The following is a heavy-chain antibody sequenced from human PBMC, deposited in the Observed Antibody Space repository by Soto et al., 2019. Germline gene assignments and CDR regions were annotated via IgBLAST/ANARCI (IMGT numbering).Heavy chain of an antibody. D-gene: IGHD3-22*01. Sequence: SETLSLTCTVSGGSISSYYWSWIRQPAGKGLEWIGRIYTSGGTNYNPSLKSRVTMSVDTSKNQFSLKLSSVTAADTAVYYCASTTYYYDSSGYYYVDYWGQGTLVTVSS. CDR1: GGSISSYY. CDR2: IYTSGGT. J-gene: IGHJ4*02. CDR3: ASTTYYYDSSGYYYVDY. V-gene: IGHV4-4*07.